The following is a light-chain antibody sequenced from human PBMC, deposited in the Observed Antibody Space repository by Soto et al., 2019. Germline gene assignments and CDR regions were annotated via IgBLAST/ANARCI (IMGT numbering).Light chain of an antibody. CDR1: SSDVGGYNY. CDR3: CSYTGSDTLKV. J-gene: IGLJ3*02. CDR2: DVT. Sequence: QSALTQPRSVSGSPGQSVTISCTGTSSDVGGYNYVSWYQQHPGKAPKLMIYDVTKRPSGVPDRFSGSKSGNTASLTISALQSEDEADYYCCSYTGSDTLKVFGGGTKVTVL. V-gene: IGLV2-11*01.